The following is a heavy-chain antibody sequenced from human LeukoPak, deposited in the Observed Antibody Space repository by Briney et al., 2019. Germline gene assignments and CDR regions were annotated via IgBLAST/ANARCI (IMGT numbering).Heavy chain of an antibody. D-gene: IGHD3-9*01. J-gene: IGHJ5*02. CDR3: PKPDYDILTGWNWFDP. CDR1: GGSISSYY. CDR2: IYYSGST. V-gene: IGHV4-59*01. Sequence: PSETLSLTCTVSGGSISSYYWSWIRQPPGKGLEWIGYIYYSGSTNYNPSLKSRVTISVDTSKNQFSLKLSSVTAADTVVYFCPKPDYDILTGWNWFDPWGQGTLVTVSS.